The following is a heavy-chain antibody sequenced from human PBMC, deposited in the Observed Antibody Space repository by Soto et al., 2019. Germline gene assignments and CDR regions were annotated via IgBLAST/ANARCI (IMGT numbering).Heavy chain of an antibody. D-gene: IGHD2-15*01. CDR1: GGPFSRYY. CDR2: IHQSGNA. V-gene: IGHV4-34*01. Sequence: XVTLSLTCAVHGGPFSRYYWTWIRQPPGKGLEWIGEIHQSGNANYNPSLKSRLSMSVDTSKNQFSLKLTSVTAADTATYYCAGDNVVVNPIRYYHYGIDVWGQGTTVTVSS. CDR3: AGDNVVVNPIRYYHYGIDV. J-gene: IGHJ6*02.